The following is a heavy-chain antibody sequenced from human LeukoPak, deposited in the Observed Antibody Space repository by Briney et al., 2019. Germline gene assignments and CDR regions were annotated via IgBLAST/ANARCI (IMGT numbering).Heavy chain of an antibody. V-gene: IGHV3-33*01. CDR3: ARDTYYYGSGSYRDY. CDR1: GFTFSSYG. Sequence: PGGSLRLSCAASGFTFSSYGMHWVRQAPGKGLEWVAVIWYDGSNQYYADSVKGRFTISRDNSKNTLYLQMNSLRAEDTAVYYCARDTYYYGSGSYRDYWGQGTLVTVSS. CDR2: IWYDGSNQ. J-gene: IGHJ4*02. D-gene: IGHD3-10*01.